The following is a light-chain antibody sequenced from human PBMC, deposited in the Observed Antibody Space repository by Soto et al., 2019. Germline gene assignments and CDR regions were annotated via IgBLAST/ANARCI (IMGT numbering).Light chain of an antibody. V-gene: IGKV4-1*01. J-gene: IGKJ2*01. CDR3: QQYYSTPYT. Sequence: DIVMTQSPDSLAVSLGERATINCKSSQSVLYSSNNNNYLAWYQQKPGQPPKLLIYWASTPESGVPDRFSGSGSGTDFTLTISSLQAEDVAVYYCQQYYSTPYTFGQGTKLEIK. CDR2: WAS. CDR1: QSVLYSSNNNNY.